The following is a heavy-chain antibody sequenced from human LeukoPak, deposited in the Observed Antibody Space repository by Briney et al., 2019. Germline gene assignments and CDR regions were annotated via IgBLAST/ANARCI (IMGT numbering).Heavy chain of an antibody. CDR3: ARTYYDILTGYNPYFDY. J-gene: IGHJ4*02. CDR2: ITGTSTST. CDR1: GFTFSSYG. Sequence: PGGSLRLSCAASGFTFSSYGMNWVRQAPGKGLEWVSSITGTSTSTYYADSVRGRFTISRDNAKNSLYLQMNSLRAEDTAVYYCARTYYDILTGYNPYFDYWGQGMLVTVTS. D-gene: IGHD3-9*01. V-gene: IGHV3-21*01.